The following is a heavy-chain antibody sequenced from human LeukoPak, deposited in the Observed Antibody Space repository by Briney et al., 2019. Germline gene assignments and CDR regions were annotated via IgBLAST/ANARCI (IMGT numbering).Heavy chain of an antibody. J-gene: IGHJ4*02. CDR2: ISDSGGGT. V-gene: IGHV3-23*01. CDR1: GFTFSSYA. CDR3: AKAPPVDYDGRRGYFDY. D-gene: IGHD3-22*01. Sequence: GGSLRLSCAASGFTFSSYAMSWVRQAPGKGLGWVSSISDSGGGTYYADSVKGRFTISRDNSKSTLYLQMNSLRAEDTAVYYCAKAPPVDYDGRRGYFDYWGQGTLVTVSS.